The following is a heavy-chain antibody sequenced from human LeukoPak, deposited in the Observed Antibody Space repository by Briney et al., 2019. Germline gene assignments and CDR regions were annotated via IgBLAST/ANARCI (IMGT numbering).Heavy chain of an antibody. J-gene: IGHJ4*02. Sequence: GTLTLTCAASGCTFSNYYLSWIRQPPGKGLEWISDIDTTGDIYYPGSLKGRFTISRENAKNKLYLQMNSLRAEDTAVYYCARDERLLSFLKWGQGTLVTVSS. CDR2: IDTTGDI. CDR1: GCTFSNYY. CDR3: ARDERLLSFLK. D-gene: IGHD3-3*01. V-gene: IGHV3-13*01.